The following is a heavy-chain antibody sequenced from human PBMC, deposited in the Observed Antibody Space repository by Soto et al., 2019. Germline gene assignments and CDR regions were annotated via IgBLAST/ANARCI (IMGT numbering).Heavy chain of an antibody. CDR3: ARGGWMLVEGSHYYHAMDA. D-gene: IGHD3-10*01. J-gene: IGHJ6*02. CDR1: GYTFSNNA. V-gene: IGHV1-3*01. CDR2: INGGNGET. Sequence: QVHLVQSGAEVNEPGASVRLSCRPSGYTFSNNAIQWVRQAPGQRFEWMGWINGGNGETRYSQKFQARVTLTRDTSARAAYMELTSLTSDDTAVYYCARGGWMLVEGSHYYHAMDAWGQGTTVIVSS.